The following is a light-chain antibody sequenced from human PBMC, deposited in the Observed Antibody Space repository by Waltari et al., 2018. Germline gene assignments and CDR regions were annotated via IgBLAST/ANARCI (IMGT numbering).Light chain of an antibody. CDR1: SSNIGTNT. Sequence: QSVLTQPPSASGSPGQRVTISCFGSSSNIGTNTVKWYQQPPGTAPNLPLSNKKGRPSGVPDRFSGSKSGTSASLAITGLQSEDEANYHCAAWDDSLDGLVFGGGTKLTVL. J-gene: IGLJ2*01. CDR3: AAWDDSLDGLV. V-gene: IGLV1-44*01. CDR2: NKK.